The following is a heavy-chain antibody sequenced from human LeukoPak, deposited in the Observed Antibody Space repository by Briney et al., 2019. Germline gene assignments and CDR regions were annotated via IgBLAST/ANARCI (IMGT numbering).Heavy chain of an antibody. CDR2: IIPIFGTA. D-gene: IGHD5-18*01. CDR1: GGTFSSYA. CDR3: ARLYSYGRRPFDY. J-gene: IGHJ4*02. V-gene: IGHV1-69*13. Sequence: ASVKVSCKASGGTFSSYAISWVRQAPGQGLEWTGGIIPIFGTANYAQKFQGRVTITADESTSTAYMELSSLRSEDTAVYYCARLYSYGRRPFDYWGQGTLVTVSS.